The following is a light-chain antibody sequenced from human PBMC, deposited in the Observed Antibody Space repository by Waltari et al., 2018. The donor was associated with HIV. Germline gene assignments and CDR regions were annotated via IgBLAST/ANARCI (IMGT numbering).Light chain of an antibody. CDR3: AAWDDTLSSYV. J-gene: IGLJ1*01. V-gene: IGLV1-47*01. CDR1: NSNIGGKD. Sequence: QSVLTQPPSASGTPGQRVTISCSGSNSNIGGKDVYWFQHLPGTAPKLLIYRTNQRRSGGPDRFSGSKSGTSAYLAISGLRSDDEADYYCAAWDDTLSSYVFGTGTTVTV. CDR2: RTN.